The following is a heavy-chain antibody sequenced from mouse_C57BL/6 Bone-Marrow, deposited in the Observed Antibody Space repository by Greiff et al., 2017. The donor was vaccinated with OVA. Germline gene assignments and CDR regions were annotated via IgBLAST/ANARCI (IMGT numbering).Heavy chain of an antibody. CDR3: ARSRYYYGSSYVDY. CDR1: GYTFTSYG. J-gene: IGHJ2*01. CDR2: IYPRSGNT. D-gene: IGHD1-1*01. Sequence: VQLQESGAELARPGASVKLSCKASGYTFTSYGISWVKQRTGQGLEWIGEIYPRSGNTYYNEKFKGKATLTADKSSSTAYMELRSLTSEDSAVYFCARSRYYYGSSYVDYWGQGTTLTVSS. V-gene: IGHV1-81*01.